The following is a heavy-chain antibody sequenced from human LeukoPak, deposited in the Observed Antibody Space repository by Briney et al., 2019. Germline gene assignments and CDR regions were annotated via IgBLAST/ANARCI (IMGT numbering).Heavy chain of an antibody. CDR2: ISGSGGST. CDR3: ARGNLGYCSGGSCYLYYFDH. V-gene: IGHV3-23*01. Sequence: GGSLRLSCAASGFTFSSYAMSWVRQAPGKGLEWVSAISGSGGSTYYADSVKGRFTISRDNAKNPLYLQMNSLRAEDTAVYYCARGNLGYCSGGSCYLYYFDHWGQGTLVTVSS. D-gene: IGHD2-15*01. J-gene: IGHJ4*02. CDR1: GFTFSSYA.